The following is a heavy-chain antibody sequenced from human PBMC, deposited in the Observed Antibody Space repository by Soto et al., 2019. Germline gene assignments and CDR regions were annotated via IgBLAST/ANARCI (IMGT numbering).Heavy chain of an antibody. V-gene: IGHV4-59*01. CDR3: ARSPSDTAMVLNWFDP. D-gene: IGHD5-18*01. Sequence: PSETLSLTCTVSGDSISRYYWSWIRQPPGKGLEWIGYIYYSGSTNYNPSLKSRVTISVDTSKNQFSLKLSSVTAADTAVYYCARSPSDTAMVLNWFDPWGQGTLVTVSS. CDR1: GDSISRYY. J-gene: IGHJ5*02. CDR2: IYYSGST.